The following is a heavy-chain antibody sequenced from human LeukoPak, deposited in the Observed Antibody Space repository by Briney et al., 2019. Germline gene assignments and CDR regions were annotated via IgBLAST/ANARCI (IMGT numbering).Heavy chain of an antibody. J-gene: IGHJ6*03. Sequence: GGSLRLSCAASGFTFGSYGMSWVRQAPGKGLEWVSAISGSGGSTYYADSVKGRFTISRDNSKNTLYLQMNSLRAEDTAVYYCAKVRAYYYYMDVWGKGTTVTISS. D-gene: IGHD3-10*01. V-gene: IGHV3-23*01. CDR2: ISGSGGST. CDR3: AKVRAYYYYMDV. CDR1: GFTFGSYG.